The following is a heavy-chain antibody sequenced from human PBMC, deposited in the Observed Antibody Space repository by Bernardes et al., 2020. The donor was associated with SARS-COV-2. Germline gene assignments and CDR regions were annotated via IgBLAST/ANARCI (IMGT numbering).Heavy chain of an antibody. D-gene: IGHD3-9*01. CDR1: GFTFSSYS. Sequence: GGSLRLSCAASGFTFSSYSMNWVRQAPGKGLEWVSSISSSTRYIYYADSVKGRFTTSRDNTRTSVFLQMESLRAEDTAVYYCARDVGGTDWRFGFDVWGPGTTVHVSS. CDR3: ARDVGGTDWRFGFDV. J-gene: IGHJ3*01. CDR2: ISSSTRYI. V-gene: IGHV3-21*06.